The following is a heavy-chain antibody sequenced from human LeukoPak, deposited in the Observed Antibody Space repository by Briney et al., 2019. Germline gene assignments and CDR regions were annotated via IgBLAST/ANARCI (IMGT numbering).Heavy chain of an antibody. CDR3: ARGTGYCSSTSCYTLDY. V-gene: IGHV4-30-4*08. J-gene: IGHJ4*02. Sequence: SQTLSLTCTVSGGSISSGDYYWSWIRQPPGKGLEWIGYIYYSGSTYYDPSLKSRVTISVDTSKNQFSLKLSSVTAADTAVYYCARGTGYCSSTSCYTLDYWGQGTLVTVSS. CDR1: GGSISSGDYY. CDR2: IYYSGST. D-gene: IGHD2-2*02.